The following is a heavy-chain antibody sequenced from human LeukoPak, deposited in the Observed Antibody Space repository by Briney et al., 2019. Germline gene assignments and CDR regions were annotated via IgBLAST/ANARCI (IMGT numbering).Heavy chain of an antibody. CDR3: ARQRVAAAGTLDY. D-gene: IGHD6-13*01. J-gene: IGHJ4*02. Sequence: PSLTVSLTCTVSGGSISSYFWSWIRQPPGEGLEWIGFIYYSGSTSYNPSLKSRVTISVDTSKNQSSLKLSSVTAADTAVYYCARQRVAAAGTLDYWGQGTLVTVSS. V-gene: IGHV4-59*08. CDR2: IYYSGST. CDR1: GGSISSYF.